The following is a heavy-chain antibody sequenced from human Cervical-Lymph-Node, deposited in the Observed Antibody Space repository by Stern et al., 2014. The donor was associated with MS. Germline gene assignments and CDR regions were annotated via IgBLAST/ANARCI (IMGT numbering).Heavy chain of an antibody. V-gene: IGHV3-9*01. Sequence: EVQLVESGGGLVQPGRSLRLSCAASGFTFDDYAMHWVRQAPGKGLEWVSGISGNGGKTDYADSVKGRFTISRDNAKNSLYLQMDSLRAEDTALYYCAKDMRGGSSYAMDVWGQGTTVTVSS. CDR1: GFTFDDYA. D-gene: IGHD6-6*01. J-gene: IGHJ6*02. CDR3: AKDMRGGSSYAMDV. CDR2: ISGNGGKT.